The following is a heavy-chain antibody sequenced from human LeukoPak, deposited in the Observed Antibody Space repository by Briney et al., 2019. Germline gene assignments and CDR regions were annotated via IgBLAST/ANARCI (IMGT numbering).Heavy chain of an antibody. D-gene: IGHD3-22*01. V-gene: IGHV4-38-2*02. CDR2: IYHSGST. CDR1: GYSISSGYY. Sequence: SETLSLTCTVSGYSISSGYYWGWIRQPPGKGLEWIGSIYHSGSTYYNPSLKSRVTISVDTSKNQFSLKLSSVTAADTAVYYCARGYYYGSSGPADYWGQGTLVTVSS. J-gene: IGHJ4*02. CDR3: ARGYYYGSSGPADY.